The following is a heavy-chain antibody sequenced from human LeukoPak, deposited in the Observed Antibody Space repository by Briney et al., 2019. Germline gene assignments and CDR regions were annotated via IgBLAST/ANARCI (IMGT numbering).Heavy chain of an antibody. D-gene: IGHD1-26*01. Sequence: SETLSLTCTVSGGSISSHYWSWIRQPPGKGLEWIGYFCYSGSTNYNPSLKSRVTISADTSRKQFSLRVSSVTAADTAVYYCARRLRIEGGTRRGDAFDIWGQGTMVTVSS. CDR2: FCYSGST. V-gene: IGHV4-59*08. J-gene: IGHJ3*02. CDR1: GGSISSHY. CDR3: ARRLRIEGGTRRGDAFDI.